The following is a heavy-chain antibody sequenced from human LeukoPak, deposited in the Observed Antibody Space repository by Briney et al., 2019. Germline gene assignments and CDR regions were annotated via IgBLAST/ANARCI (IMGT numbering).Heavy chain of an antibody. J-gene: IGHJ4*02. V-gene: IGHV3-30-3*01. CDR1: GFTFSSYA. CDR2: ISYDGSNK. CDR3: ARGAFDSSSWSTTHDY. Sequence: PGRSLRLSCAASGFTFSSYAMHWVRQAPGKGLEWVAVISYDGSNKYYADSVKGRFTISRDNAKNSLYLQMNSLRAEDTAVYYCARGAFDSSSWSTTHDYWGQGTLVTVSS. D-gene: IGHD6-13*01.